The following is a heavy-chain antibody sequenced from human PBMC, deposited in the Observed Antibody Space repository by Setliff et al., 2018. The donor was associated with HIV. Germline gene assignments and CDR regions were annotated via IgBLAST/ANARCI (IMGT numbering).Heavy chain of an antibody. CDR2: INFSGDT. V-gene: IGHV4-39*07. CDR3: ARVSSYYDNSGPSFPVDY. J-gene: IGHJ4*02. Sequence: SETLSLTCTVSGGSISSTTYWGWIRQSPGAGLEWIGNINFSGDTYNNPSLKGRVTISLDSSKNQFSLNLTSVTAADTAVYYCARVSSYYDNSGPSFPVDYWGPGILVTVSS. D-gene: IGHD3-22*01. CDR1: GGSISSTTY.